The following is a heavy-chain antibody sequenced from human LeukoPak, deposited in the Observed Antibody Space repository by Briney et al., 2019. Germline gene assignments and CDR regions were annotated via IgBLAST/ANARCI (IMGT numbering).Heavy chain of an antibody. CDR3: ARDLEDLADY. D-gene: IGHD2-15*01. Sequence: PGRSLRLSCAASGFTFSSYAMHWVRQAPGKGLEWVAVISYDGSNKYYADSAKGRFTISRDNSKNTLYLQMNSLRAGDTAVYYCARDLEDLADYWGQGTLVTVSS. J-gene: IGHJ4*02. CDR2: ISYDGSNK. V-gene: IGHV3-30-3*01. CDR1: GFTFSSYA.